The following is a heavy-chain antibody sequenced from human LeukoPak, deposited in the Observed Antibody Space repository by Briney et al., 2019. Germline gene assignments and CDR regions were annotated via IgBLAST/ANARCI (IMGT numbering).Heavy chain of an antibody. D-gene: IGHD3-22*01. CDR2: ISYDGNNK. V-gene: IGHV3-30*18. CDR1: GFTFSSYG. Sequence: GGSLRLSSSASGFTFSSYGTHWVRQAPGKGLEWVAVISYDGNNKYYAGSVKGRFTVSRDNSKNTAYLQMNSLRPEDTAVYYCGKDPSGGYQGHWGQGTLVTVSS. CDR3: GKDPSGGYQGH. J-gene: IGHJ4*02.